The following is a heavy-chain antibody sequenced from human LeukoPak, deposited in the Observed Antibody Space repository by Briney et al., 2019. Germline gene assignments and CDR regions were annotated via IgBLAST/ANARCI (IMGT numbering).Heavy chain of an antibody. CDR1: GGSISSSSYY. Sequence: SETLSLTCTVSGGSISSSSYYWGWIRQPPGKGLEWIGSIYYSGSTYYNPSLKSRVTISVDTSKNQFSLKLSSVTAADTAVYYCARALGKNYYYYYYMDVWGKGTTVTVSS. CDR3: ARALGKNYYYYYYMDV. CDR2: IYYSGST. J-gene: IGHJ6*03. V-gene: IGHV4-39*07.